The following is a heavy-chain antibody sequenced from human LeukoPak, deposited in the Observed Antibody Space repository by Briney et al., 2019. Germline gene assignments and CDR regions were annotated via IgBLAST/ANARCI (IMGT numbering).Heavy chain of an antibody. CDR1: GGSISSGGYS. V-gene: IGHV4-31*03. J-gene: IGHJ3*02. Sequence: SETLSLTCTVSGGSISSGGYSWSWIRQHPGKGLEWIGYIYYSGSTYYNPSLKSRVTISVDTSKNQFSLKLSSVTAADTAVYYCAKIRGYRNHAFDIWGQGTMVTVSS. CDR2: IYYSGST. CDR3: AKIRGYRNHAFDI. D-gene: IGHD5-18*01.